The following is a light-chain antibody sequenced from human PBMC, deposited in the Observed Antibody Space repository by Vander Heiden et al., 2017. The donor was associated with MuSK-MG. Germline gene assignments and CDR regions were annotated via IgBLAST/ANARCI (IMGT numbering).Light chain of an antibody. CDR3: QQYYSAPRT. CDR1: QSISNY. CDR2: AAS. J-gene: IGKJ4*01. V-gene: IGKV1-39*01. Sequence: DIQMTPSPSSLSASVGARVTITCRASQSISNYLNWYQQKPGKVPKLLIYAASSLQTGVPSRFSGSGSGTDFTLTMSSLQPEDVATDYCQQYYSAPRTFGGGTKVEIK.